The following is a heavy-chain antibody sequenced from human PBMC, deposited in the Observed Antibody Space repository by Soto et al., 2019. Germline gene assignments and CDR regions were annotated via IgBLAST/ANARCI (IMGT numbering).Heavy chain of an antibody. Sequence: PSETLSLTCAVYGGSFSGYYWSWIRQPPGKGLEWIGEINHSGSTNYNPSLKSRVTISVDTSKNQFSLKLSPVTAADTAVYYCARGLNGYSSSWYSSPSWFDPWGQGALVTVSS. CDR1: GGSFSGYY. CDR3: ARGLNGYSSSWYSSPSWFDP. V-gene: IGHV4-34*01. D-gene: IGHD6-13*01. J-gene: IGHJ5*02. CDR2: INHSGST.